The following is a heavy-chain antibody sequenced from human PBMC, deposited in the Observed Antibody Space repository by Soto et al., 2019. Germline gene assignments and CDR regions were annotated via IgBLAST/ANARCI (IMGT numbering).Heavy chain of an antibody. CDR3: ANGPLYGDPNYYYYYMDV. D-gene: IGHD4-17*01. CDR2: ISGSGGST. V-gene: IGHV3-23*01. J-gene: IGHJ6*03. Sequence: PGGSLRLSCAASGFTFSSYAMSWVRQAPGKGLEWVSAISGSGGSTYYADSVKGRFTISRDNSKNTLYLQMNSLRAEDTAVYYCANGPLYGDPNYYYYYMDVWGKGTTVTVSS. CDR1: GFTFSSYA.